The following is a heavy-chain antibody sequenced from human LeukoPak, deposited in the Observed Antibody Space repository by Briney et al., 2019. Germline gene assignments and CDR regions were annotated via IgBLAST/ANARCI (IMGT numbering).Heavy chain of an antibody. V-gene: IGHV3-23*01. J-gene: IGHJ4*02. CDR2: VSGSGGST. CDR1: EFTFSSFA. Sequence: GGSLRLSCAASEFTFSSFAMSWVRQAPGKGLEWVSRVSGSGGSTYYADSVKGRFSISRDNSKNTLYLQMNSLRAEDTAVYYCARDSSGYYKPIDSWGQGTLVIVSS. CDR3: ARDSSGYYKPIDS. D-gene: IGHD3-22*01.